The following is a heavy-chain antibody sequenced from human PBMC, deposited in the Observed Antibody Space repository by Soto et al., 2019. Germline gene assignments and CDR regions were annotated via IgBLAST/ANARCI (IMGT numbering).Heavy chain of an antibody. D-gene: IGHD2-2*02. CDR3: ATLVPAPIKLFPRLGWFDP. V-gene: IGHV1-69*13. Sequence: SVKVSFKASGGTFSSETLTWLRQAPGQGLEWMGGIIPITDTANYAQKFQGRVTITADESTSTVYMELSSLRSEDTAVYYCATLVPAPIKLFPRLGWFDPWGQGTLVTVS. J-gene: IGHJ5*02. CDR2: IIPITDTA. CDR1: GGTFSSET.